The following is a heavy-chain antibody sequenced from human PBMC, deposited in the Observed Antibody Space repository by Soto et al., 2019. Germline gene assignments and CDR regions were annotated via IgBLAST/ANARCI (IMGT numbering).Heavy chain of an antibody. CDR2: IYPGDSDT. D-gene: IGHD3-10*01. J-gene: IGHJ4*01. CDR1: GYSFTTYW. Sequence: PGESLKISCKGSGYSFTTYWIAWVRQMPGKGLEWVGIIYPGDSDTRYSPSFKGHVTISVDKSVSTAFLQWNSLKASDNAIYYCARHSTSAPKDYWGQGTLVTVSS. V-gene: IGHV5-51*01. CDR3: ARHSTSAPKDY.